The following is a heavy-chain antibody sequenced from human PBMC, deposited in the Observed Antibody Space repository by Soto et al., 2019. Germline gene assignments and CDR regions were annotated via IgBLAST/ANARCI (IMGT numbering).Heavy chain of an antibody. V-gene: IGHV6-1*01. Sequence: SQTLSLTCVISGDSVSSNSAAWNWIRQSPSRGLEWLGGTYYRSKWYNDYAVSVKSRITINPDTSKNQFSLQLNSVTPEDAAVYYCARVRSIAARSYYYYGMDVWGQGTPVTVSS. CDR2: TYYRSKWYN. CDR3: ARVRSIAARSYYYYGMDV. D-gene: IGHD6-6*01. CDR1: GDSVSSNSAA. J-gene: IGHJ6*02.